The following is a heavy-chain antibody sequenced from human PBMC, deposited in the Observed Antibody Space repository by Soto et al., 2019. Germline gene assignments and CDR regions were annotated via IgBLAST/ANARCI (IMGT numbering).Heavy chain of an antibody. V-gene: IGHV3-7*01. Sequence: WSLRLSCAASGFTFSSYWMSWVRQAPGKGLEWVANIKQDGSEKYYVDSVKGRFTISRDNAKNSLYLQMNSLRAEDTAVYYCARDGGGYYENYYYYGMDVWGQGTTVTVSS. J-gene: IGHJ6*02. CDR1: GFTFSSYW. D-gene: IGHD3-22*01. CDR2: IKQDGSEK. CDR3: ARDGGGYYENYYYYGMDV.